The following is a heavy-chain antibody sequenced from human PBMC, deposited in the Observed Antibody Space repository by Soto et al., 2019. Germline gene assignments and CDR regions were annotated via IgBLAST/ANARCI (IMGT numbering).Heavy chain of an antibody. D-gene: IGHD2-2*01. Sequence: ASVKVSCKASGYMFTGYYMHWVRQAPGQGLEWMAWINPNSGATKYAQKFQGRVTMTRDTSISTAYMELSRLTSGDTAVYYCARVRNCTSTSCYFGVDYWGQGTLVTVSS. CDR3: ARVRNCTSTSCYFGVDY. CDR1: GYMFTGYY. CDR2: INPNSGAT. V-gene: IGHV1-2*02. J-gene: IGHJ4*02.